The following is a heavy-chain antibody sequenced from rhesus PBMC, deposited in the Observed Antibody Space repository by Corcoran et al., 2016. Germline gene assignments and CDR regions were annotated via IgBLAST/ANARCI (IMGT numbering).Heavy chain of an antibody. J-gene: IGHJ4*01. CDR3: ATWNSNYGLDY. CDR1: GGSISGAYD. CDR2: IYGKTGGT. D-gene: IGHD4-23*01. Sequence: QVQLQESGPGLVKPSETLSLSCAVSGGSISGAYDWTGIRQSPGKGVAWIGYIYGKTGGTDYNPSLKSRVTISKDTSKNQFSLKLSSVTAADTAVYYCATWNSNYGLDYWGQGVLVTVSS. V-gene: IGHV4-76*01.